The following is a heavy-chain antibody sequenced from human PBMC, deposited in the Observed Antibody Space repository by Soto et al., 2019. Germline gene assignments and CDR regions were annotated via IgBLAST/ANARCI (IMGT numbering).Heavy chain of an antibody. CDR3: ARYCRSSSCSQLDAMDV. CDR2: IDPSDSYT. D-gene: IGHD2-15*01. J-gene: IGHJ6*02. CDR1: GYSFPSYW. V-gene: IGHV5-10-1*01. Sequence: GESLKISCHGSGYSFPSYWISWVRQMPGKGLEWMGRIDPSDSYTNYSPSFEGHVTISIDKSINTAYLQWSSLKASDTAMYYCARYCRSSSCSQLDAMDVWGQGTTVTVSS.